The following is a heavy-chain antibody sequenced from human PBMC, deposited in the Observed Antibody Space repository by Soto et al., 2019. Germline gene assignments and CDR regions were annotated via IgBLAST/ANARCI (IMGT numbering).Heavy chain of an antibody. CDR3: AREDCSGGSCYYYFDY. V-gene: IGHV1-46*03. CDR1: GYTFTSYY. J-gene: IGHJ4*02. CDR2: INPSGGST. Sequence: ASVKVSCKASGYTFTSYYMHWVRQAPGQGLEWMGIINPSGGSTSYAQKFQGRVTMTRDTSTSTVYMELSSLRSEDTAVYYCAREDCSGGSCYYYFDYWGQGTLVTVSS. D-gene: IGHD2-15*01.